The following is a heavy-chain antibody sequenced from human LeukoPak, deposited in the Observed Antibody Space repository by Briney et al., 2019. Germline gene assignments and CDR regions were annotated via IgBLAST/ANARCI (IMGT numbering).Heavy chain of an antibody. CDR2: FYSGGSS. CDR1: GFTVRSIY. Sequence: GGPLRLSCAASGFTVRSIYMTWVRQAPGKGLEWVSSFYSGGSSYYADSVKGRFIISRDSSTDTLYLQMNSPRVEDTAVYFCARDRGYGYGFFDYWGQGTLVTVSS. V-gene: IGHV3-53*01. J-gene: IGHJ4*02. CDR3: ARDRGYGYGFFDY. D-gene: IGHD5-18*01.